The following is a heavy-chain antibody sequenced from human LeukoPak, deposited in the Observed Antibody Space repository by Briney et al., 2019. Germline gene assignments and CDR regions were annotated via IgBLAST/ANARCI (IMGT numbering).Heavy chain of an antibody. CDR1: GYSISSGFY. CDR2: FYHSGIT. J-gene: IGHJ5*02. CDR3: VRAVGPVGGYDSP. D-gene: IGHD5-12*01. V-gene: IGHV4-38-2*02. Sequence: PSETRSLTCTVSGYSISSGFYWGWIRQPPGRGLEWVGTFYHSGITHYNPSLKSRVTISLDTSKNQFSLKLSSVTAADTAVYYCVRAVGPVGGYDSPWGQGTLVTVSS.